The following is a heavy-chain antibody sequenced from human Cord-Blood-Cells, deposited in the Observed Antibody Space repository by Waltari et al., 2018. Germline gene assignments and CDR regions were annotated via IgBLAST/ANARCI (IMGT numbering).Heavy chain of an antibody. CDR2: ISYDGSNK. Sequence: QVQLVESGGGVVQPGRSLRLPCAASGSTFSSYGMPWVRQAPGKGLEWVAVISYDGSNKYYADSVKGRFTISRDNSKNTLYLQMNSLRAEDTAVYYCAKSRTWFGELYYFDYWGQGTLVTVSS. J-gene: IGHJ4*02. CDR3: AKSRTWFGELYYFDY. D-gene: IGHD3-10*01. V-gene: IGHV3-30*18. CDR1: GSTFSSYG.